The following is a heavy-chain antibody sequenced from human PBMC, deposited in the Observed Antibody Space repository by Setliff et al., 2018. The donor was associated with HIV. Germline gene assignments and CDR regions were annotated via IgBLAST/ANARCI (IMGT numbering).Heavy chain of an antibody. D-gene: IGHD6-13*01. CDR1: GGSISSGSYY. Sequence: SETLSLTCTVSGGSISSGSYYWSWIRQPAGKGLEWIGRIYTSGSTNYNPSLKSRVTLSIDTSNNQFSLKLTSVTAADTAVYYCARVYSRSWFFFDHWGQGILVTVSS. CDR2: IYTSGST. CDR3: ARVYSRSWFFFDH. J-gene: IGHJ4*02. V-gene: IGHV4-61*02.